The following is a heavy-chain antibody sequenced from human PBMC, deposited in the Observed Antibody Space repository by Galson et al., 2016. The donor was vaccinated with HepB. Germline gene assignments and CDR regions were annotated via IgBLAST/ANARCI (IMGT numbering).Heavy chain of an antibody. V-gene: IGHV4-39*01. D-gene: IGHD1-26*01. Sequence: SETLSLTCSVSGVSFDTSGYYWGWIRQSPAKGLEWIGSIYYSGRTYYDTSLKSRVTISVDSSKNQFSLKLTSVTAADTAVYYCARHKTSGGYSVIFQHWGQGTQVIVSS. CDR2: IYYSGRT. CDR1: GVSFDTSGYY. CDR3: ARHKTSGGYSVIFQH. J-gene: IGHJ1*01.